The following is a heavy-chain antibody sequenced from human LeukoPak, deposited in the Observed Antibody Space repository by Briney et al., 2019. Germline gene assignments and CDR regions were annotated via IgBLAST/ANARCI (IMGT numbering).Heavy chain of an antibody. V-gene: IGHV4-34*01. Sequence: SETLSLTCAVSGGSFSGHYWNWIRQPPGKGLEWIGEINHGVSTTYNPSLKSRFTISVDTSQKQFSLRPRSVTAADTAVYYCARGRYVTTRGGAAAGSLDYWGQGTLVTVST. CDR2: INHGVST. CDR1: GGSFSGHY. CDR3: ARGRYVTTRGGAAAGSLDY. J-gene: IGHJ4*02. D-gene: IGHD6-13*01.